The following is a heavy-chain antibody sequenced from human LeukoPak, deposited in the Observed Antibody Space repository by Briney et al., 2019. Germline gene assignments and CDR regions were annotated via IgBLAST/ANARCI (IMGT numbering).Heavy chain of an antibody. D-gene: IGHD6-6*01. Sequence: SVNVSCKASVGTFSSYAISWVRQAPGQGLEWMGGIIPIFGTANYAQKFQGRVTITTDESTSTAYMELSSLRSEDTAVYYCATSIAAFYYYYYMDVWGKGTTVTVSS. J-gene: IGHJ6*03. V-gene: IGHV1-69*05. CDR2: IIPIFGTA. CDR1: VGTFSSYA. CDR3: ATSIAAFYYYYYMDV.